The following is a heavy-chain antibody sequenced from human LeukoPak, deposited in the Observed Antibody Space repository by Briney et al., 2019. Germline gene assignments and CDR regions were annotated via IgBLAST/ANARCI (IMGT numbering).Heavy chain of an antibody. V-gene: IGHV3-30*01. D-gene: IGHD2-15*01. CDR1: GFTFSSYA. Sequence: PGGALRLTCPSSGFTFSSYAIHGVRQAPGKGLEGVGVISDDGSNKYYADSVKGRFTISRDNSKNTLYLQMNSLRAEDTAVYYYARGYCSGGSCYRTPFDYWGQGTLVTVSS. CDR2: ISDDGSNK. CDR3: ARGYCSGGSCYRTPFDY. J-gene: IGHJ4*02.